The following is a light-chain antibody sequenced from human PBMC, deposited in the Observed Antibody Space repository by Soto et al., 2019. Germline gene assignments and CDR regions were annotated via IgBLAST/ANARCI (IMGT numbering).Light chain of an antibody. CDR3: QSYDSSLSGRVV. V-gene: IGLV1-40*01. Sequence: QSVLTQPPSVSGAPGQRVTISCNESSSDIGAGYDVHWYQQLPGTAPKLLIYGNSNRPSGVPDRFSGSKSGTSASLAITGLQAEDEADYYCQSYDSSLSGRVVFGGGTKLTVL. CDR1: SSDIGAGYD. J-gene: IGLJ2*01. CDR2: GNS.